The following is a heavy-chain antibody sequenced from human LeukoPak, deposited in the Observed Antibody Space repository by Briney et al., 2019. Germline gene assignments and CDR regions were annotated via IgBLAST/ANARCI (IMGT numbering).Heavy chain of an antibody. D-gene: IGHD2-21*02. V-gene: IGHV1-46*01. CDR3: ARFSLGDHDFDY. J-gene: IGHJ4*02. Sequence: ASVKVSCKASGYTFTSYYMHWVRQAPGQGLQWMGIINPSGGSTSYAQKFQGRVTMTRDTSTSTVYMELSSLRSEDTAVYYCARFSLGDHDFDYWGQGTLVTVSS. CDR1: GYTFTSYY. CDR2: INPSGGST.